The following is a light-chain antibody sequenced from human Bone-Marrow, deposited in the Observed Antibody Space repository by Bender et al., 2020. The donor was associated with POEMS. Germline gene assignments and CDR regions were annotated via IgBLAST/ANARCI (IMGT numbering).Light chain of an antibody. V-gene: IGLV3-21*02. CDR3: QVWDNSRGHRVV. CDR1: NIGSKS. CDR2: DDS. J-gene: IGLJ2*01. Sequence: SYVLTQPPSVSVAPGQTAKITCGGNNIGSKSVHWYQQKPGQAPVLVVYDDSDRPSGIPERFSGSNSGTTATLTINRVEAGDEADYYCQVWDNSRGHRVVFGGGTKLTVL.